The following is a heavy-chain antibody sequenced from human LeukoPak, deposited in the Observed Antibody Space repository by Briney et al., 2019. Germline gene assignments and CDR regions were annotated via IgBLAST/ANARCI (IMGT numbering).Heavy chain of an antibody. Sequence: SETLSLTCTVSGGSIVSYYWSWIRQPPGKGLEWIGYIYYSGSTNYNPSLKSRFTMSVDTSKDQFSLKLTSVIAADTAVYYCARLYCSGGSCCEDYWGQGTLVTVSS. J-gene: IGHJ4*02. D-gene: IGHD2-15*01. CDR3: ARLYCSGGSCCEDY. CDR2: IYYSGST. V-gene: IGHV4-59*08. CDR1: GGSIVSYY.